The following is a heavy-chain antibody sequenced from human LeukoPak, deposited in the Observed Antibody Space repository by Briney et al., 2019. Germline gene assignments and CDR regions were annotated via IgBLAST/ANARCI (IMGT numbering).Heavy chain of an antibody. V-gene: IGHV3-23*01. CDR3: ASHCGSGSNNWLDP. CDR1: GSTFSNFG. CDR2: IIEWGDAT. J-gene: IGHJ5*02. Sequence: GGSLKLSLLAFGSTFSNFGMSWVGQTAGKGLEWVSAIIEWGDATFYADSLQGQFTICRDNFKNTLYLQMNSLRAEDTAVYYCASHCGSGSNNWLDPWGQGTLVTVSS. D-gene: IGHD3-10*01.